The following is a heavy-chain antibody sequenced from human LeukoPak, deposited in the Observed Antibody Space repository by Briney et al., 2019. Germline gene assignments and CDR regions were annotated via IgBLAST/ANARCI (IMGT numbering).Heavy chain of an antibody. D-gene: IGHD3-3*01. CDR2: LNGSGRSP. CDR3: AKRIYDFWSGYYRRAENHFDY. CDR1: GFTFSSYA. Sequence: GGSLRLSCAASGFTFSSYAMSWVRQAPGKGLEWVSALNGSGRSPYYADSVKGRFTISRDNSKNTLYLQMNSLRAEDTAVYYCAKRIYDFWSGYYRRAENHFDYWGQGTLVTVSS. V-gene: IGHV3-23*01. J-gene: IGHJ4*02.